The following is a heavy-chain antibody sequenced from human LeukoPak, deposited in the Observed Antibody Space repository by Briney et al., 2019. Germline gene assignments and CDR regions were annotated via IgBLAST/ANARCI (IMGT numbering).Heavy chain of an antibody. D-gene: IGHD6-19*01. CDR2: ISYDGSNK. J-gene: IGHJ4*02. V-gene: IGHV3-30*18. CDR3: AKMYSSGCLDY. Sequence: PGGSLRLSCAASGSTFSSYGMHWVRQAPGKGLEWVAVISYDGSNKYYADSVKGRFTISRDNSKNTLYLQMNSLRAEDTAVYYCAKMYSSGCLDYWGQGTLVTVSS. CDR1: GSTFSSYG.